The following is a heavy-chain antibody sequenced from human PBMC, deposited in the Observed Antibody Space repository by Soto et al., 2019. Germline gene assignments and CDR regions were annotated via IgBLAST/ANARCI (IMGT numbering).Heavy chain of an antibody. V-gene: IGHV4-61*08. Sequence: SETLSLTCTVSGGSISSGGYYWSWIRQHPGKGLEWIGYIYYSGSTKYNPSLKSRVTISVDTSKNQFSLNLSSVTAADTAAYYCARRYSSGFDYWGQGTLVTVSS. CDR3: ARRYSSGFDY. CDR1: GGSISSGGYY. J-gene: IGHJ4*02. CDR2: IYYSGST. D-gene: IGHD6-19*01.